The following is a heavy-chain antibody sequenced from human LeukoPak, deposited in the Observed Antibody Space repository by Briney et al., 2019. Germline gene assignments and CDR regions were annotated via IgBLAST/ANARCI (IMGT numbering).Heavy chain of an antibody. J-gene: IGHJ5*02. Sequence: QPGGSLRLSCAASGFTFSSYAMSWVRQAPGKGLEWVSAISGSGGSTYYADSVKGRFTISRDNSKNTLYLQMNSLRAEDTAVYYCAKDQDLSRNNWNDGTSEPWGQGTLVTVSS. CDR2: ISGSGGST. V-gene: IGHV3-23*01. CDR1: GFTFSSYA. CDR3: AKDQDLSRNNWNDGTSEP. D-gene: IGHD1-20*01.